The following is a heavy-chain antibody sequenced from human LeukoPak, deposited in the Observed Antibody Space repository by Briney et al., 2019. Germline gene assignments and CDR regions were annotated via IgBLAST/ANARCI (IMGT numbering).Heavy chain of an antibody. CDR3: ARSFLSIAAAATDY. CDR1: GFFFSNYW. V-gene: IGHV3-7*01. D-gene: IGHD6-13*01. Sequence: GGSLRLSCAASGFFFSNYWMSWVRQAPGKGLEWVASVRPDGGQAYYLDSIKGRFTIYRDNAENSLYLQMSSLRAEDTAVYYCARSFLSIAAAATDYWGQGTLVTVSS. CDR2: VRPDGGQA. J-gene: IGHJ4*02.